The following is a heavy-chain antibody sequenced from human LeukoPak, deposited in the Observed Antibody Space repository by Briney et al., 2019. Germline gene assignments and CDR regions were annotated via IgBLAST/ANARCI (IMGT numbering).Heavy chain of an antibody. D-gene: IGHD3-10*01. CDR3: ARDADTMVRGVVSYYMDV. Sequence: GGSLRLSCAASGFTFDDYAMHWVRQAPGKGLEWVSGISWNSGSIGYADSVKGRFTISRDNAKNSLYLQMNSLRAEDTAVYYCARDADTMVRGVVSYYMDVWGKGTTVTISS. CDR2: ISWNSGSI. CDR1: GFTFDDYA. V-gene: IGHV3-9*01. J-gene: IGHJ6*03.